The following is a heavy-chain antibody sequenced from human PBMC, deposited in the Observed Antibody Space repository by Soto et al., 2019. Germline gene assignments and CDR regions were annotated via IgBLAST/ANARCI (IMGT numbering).Heavy chain of an antibody. CDR2: IYYSGST. D-gene: IGHD6-19*01. Sequence: SETLSLTCTVSGGSISSSSYYWGWIRQPPGKGLEWIGNIYYSGSTYYNPSLKSRVTISVDTSKNQFSLKLSSVTAADTAVYYCATRTGIAVAGRQYYYYGMDVWGQGTTVTVSS. V-gene: IGHV4-39*01. CDR3: ATRTGIAVAGRQYYYYGMDV. CDR1: GGSISSSSYY. J-gene: IGHJ6*02.